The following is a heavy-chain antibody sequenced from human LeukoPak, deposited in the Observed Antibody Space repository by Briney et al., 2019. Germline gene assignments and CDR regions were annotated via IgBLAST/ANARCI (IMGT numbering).Heavy chain of an antibody. J-gene: IGHJ4*02. CDR2: IWYDGSNN. Sequence: PGGSLRLSCAASGFTFSSYGMHWVRQAPGKGLEWVAVIWYDGSNNNCASSVKGRFSISRDNSKNTLYLQMNSLRAEDTAVYYCAREAEELLWFGNLADSWGQGTLVTVSS. CDR1: GFTFSSYG. V-gene: IGHV3-33*01. D-gene: IGHD3-10*01. CDR3: AREAEELLWFGNLADS.